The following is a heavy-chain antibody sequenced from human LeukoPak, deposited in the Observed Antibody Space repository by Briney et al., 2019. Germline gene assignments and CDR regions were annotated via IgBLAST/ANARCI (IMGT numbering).Heavy chain of an antibody. CDR1: GFTFSSYA. Sequence: PGGSLRLSCAASGFTFSSYAITWVRQAPGKRLEWVSAISDRDGSTYYADSVKGRFTISRDNSKNTLYLQMNSLRAEDTAVYYCARVPSWDYYYSIDVWGKGTTVTVSS. V-gene: IGHV3-23*01. D-gene: IGHD3-16*01. CDR2: ISDRDGST. J-gene: IGHJ6*03. CDR3: ARVPSWDYYYSIDV.